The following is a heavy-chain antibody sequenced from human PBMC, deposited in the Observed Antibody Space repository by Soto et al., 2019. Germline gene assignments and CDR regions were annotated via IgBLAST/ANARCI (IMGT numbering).Heavy chain of an antibody. D-gene: IGHD6-19*01. CDR3: ARDGYSSGWYPY. CDR2: ISYDGSNK. V-gene: IGHV3-30-3*01. J-gene: IGHJ4*02. CDR1: GFTFSSYA. Sequence: GGSLRLSCAASGFTFSSYAMHWVRQAPGKGLGWVAVISYDGSNKYYADSVKGRFTISRDNSKNTLYLQMNSLRAEDTAVYYCARDGYSSGWYPYWGQGTLVTVSS.